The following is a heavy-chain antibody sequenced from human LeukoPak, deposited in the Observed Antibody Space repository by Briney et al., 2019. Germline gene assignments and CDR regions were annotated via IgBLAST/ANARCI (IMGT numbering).Heavy chain of an antibody. D-gene: IGHD2-2*02. V-gene: IGHV4-4*09. CDR3: ARHLSSTSYPFYYYLDV. J-gene: IGHJ6*03. CDR1: GASIRGYY. CDR2: IHTSGST. Sequence: SETLSLTCTVSGASIRGYYWSWLRQPPGKELEWIGYIHTSGSTRFNPSLQSRVTLSFDTSKDQFSLKLTSLTAADTAVYYCARHLSSTSYPFYYYLDVWGKGTTVTVSS.